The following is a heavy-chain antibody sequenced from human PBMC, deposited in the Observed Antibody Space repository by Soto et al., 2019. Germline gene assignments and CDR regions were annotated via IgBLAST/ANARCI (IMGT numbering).Heavy chain of an antibody. CDR2: ISSSTSHT. J-gene: IGHJ4*02. D-gene: IGHD6-13*01. V-gene: IGHV3-11*05. CDR1: GFTFSDYD. Sequence: QVQLGESGGGLVKPGGSLRLSCAASGFTFSDYDMTWIRQAPGKGLEWVSYISSSTSHTNYADSVKGRFTISRDNAKNSLFLQMNSLRAEDTAVYYCARGRGAAADYFDFWGQGTLVTVSS. CDR3: ARGRGAAADYFDF.